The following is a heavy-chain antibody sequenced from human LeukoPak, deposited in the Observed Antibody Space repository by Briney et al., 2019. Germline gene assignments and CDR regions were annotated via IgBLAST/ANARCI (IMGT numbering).Heavy chain of an antibody. D-gene: IGHD6-13*01. CDR2: IGGSVGSM. J-gene: IGHJ4*02. Sequence: PGGSLRLSCAASGFTFSSCAMSWIRQTPGKGLEWVSNIGGSVGSMFYAASVKGRFAISRDNSKNTLFLQMNNLRVEDTAVYYCAKRGNSWDLFDYWGQGTLVTVSS. V-gene: IGHV3-23*01. CDR3: AKRGNSWDLFDY. CDR1: GFTFSSCA.